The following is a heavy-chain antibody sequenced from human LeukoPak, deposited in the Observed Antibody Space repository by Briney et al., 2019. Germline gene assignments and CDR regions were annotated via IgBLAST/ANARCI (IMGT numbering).Heavy chain of an antibody. Sequence: QSGGSLRLSCAASGFTFTNYPIHWVRQAPGKGLEWVTVISYDGSTKYYADSVKGRFSISRDNSKNTLYLQMGSLRAEDMAVYYCAREGAAAAGTAGYYYYYMDVWGKGTTVTVSS. V-gene: IGHV3-30*14. CDR3: AREGAAAAGTAGYYYYYMDV. J-gene: IGHJ6*03. D-gene: IGHD6-13*01. CDR1: GFTFTNYP. CDR2: ISYDGSTK.